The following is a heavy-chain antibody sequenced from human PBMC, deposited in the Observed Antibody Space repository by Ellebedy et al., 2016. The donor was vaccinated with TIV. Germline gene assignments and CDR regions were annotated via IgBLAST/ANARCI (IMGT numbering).Heavy chain of an antibody. J-gene: IGHJ6*02. CDR1: GFPFDGYA. D-gene: IGHD3-22*01. CDR3: ARLKTLVSPFYAMDV. CDR2: VTGISDRI. V-gene: IGHV3-23*01. Sequence: GESLKISCAASGFPFDGYAMSWVRQAPGKGLEWVSVVTGISDRIYHSDSVKGRFTISRDNSKNTLYLQMHSLRAEDTAVYYCARLKTLVSPFYAMDVWGQGTAVTVSS.